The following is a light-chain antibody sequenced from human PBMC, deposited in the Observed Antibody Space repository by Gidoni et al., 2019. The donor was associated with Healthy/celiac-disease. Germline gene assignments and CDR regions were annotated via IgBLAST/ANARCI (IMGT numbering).Light chain of an antibody. CDR2: AAS. J-gene: IGKJ1*01. Sequence: DIQMNKSPSPLSASVGDRVTITCRASQSISSYLNWYQQKPGKAPKLLIYAASSLQSGVPSRFSGSGSGTEFTLTISSLQPEDFATYYCQQSYSTPRTFGQGTKVEIK. V-gene: IGKV1-39*01. CDR1: QSISSY. CDR3: QQSYSTPRT.